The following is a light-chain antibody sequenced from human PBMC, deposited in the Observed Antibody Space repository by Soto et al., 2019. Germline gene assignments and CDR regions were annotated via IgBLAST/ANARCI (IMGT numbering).Light chain of an antibody. V-gene: IGLV2-14*01. CDR2: DVS. Sequence: QSALTQPASVSGSPGQSITISCTGTSSDVGAYNYVSWYQQHPDKAPKLIICDVSNRPSGVSDRVSGSKSGNTASLTISGLQAEDEADYYCSSYTPSNTVVFGGGTKLTVL. CDR1: SSDVGAYNY. CDR3: SSYTPSNTVV. J-gene: IGLJ2*01.